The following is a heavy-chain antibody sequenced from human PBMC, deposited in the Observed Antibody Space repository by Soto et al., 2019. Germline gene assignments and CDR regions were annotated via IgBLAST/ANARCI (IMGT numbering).Heavy chain of an antibody. D-gene: IGHD1-26*01. CDR1: GFTFSSYV. V-gene: IGHV3-64D*08. CDR2: ISSNGDST. J-gene: IGHJ4*02. Sequence: GGSLRLSCSVSGFTFSSYVMHWVRQAPGKGLEYVSAISSNGDSTYYADSVKGRFTISRDNSKNTLYLQMSSLKTEDTAVYYCVKGQTGATTWYYWGQGTLVTVSS. CDR3: VKGQTGATTWYY.